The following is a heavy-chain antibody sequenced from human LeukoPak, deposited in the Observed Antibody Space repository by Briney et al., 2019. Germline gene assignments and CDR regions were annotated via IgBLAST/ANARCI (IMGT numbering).Heavy chain of an antibody. V-gene: IGHV3-21*01. Sequence: GGSLRLSCEASGFTFSSYSMTWVRQAPGKGLEWVAFISSMSGRYIYYADSVKGRFTLSRDNAKNSLYLQMNSLRAEDTAVYYCARGPDYYFYMDVWGKGTTVTVSS. CDR1: GFTFSSYS. CDR2: ISSMSGRYI. CDR3: ARGPDYYFYMDV. J-gene: IGHJ6*03.